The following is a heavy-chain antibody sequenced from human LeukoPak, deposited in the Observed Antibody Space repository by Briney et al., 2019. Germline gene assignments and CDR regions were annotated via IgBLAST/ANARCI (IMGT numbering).Heavy chain of an antibody. CDR3: ARGRDAVAGKWAKFDY. V-gene: IGHV1-46*01. D-gene: IGHD6-19*01. CDR1: GYTFTSYY. Sequence: ASVKVSCTASGYTFTSYYMHWVRQAPGQGLEWMGIINPSGGSTSYAQKFQGRVTMTRDMSTSTVYMELSSLRSEDTAVYYCARGRDAVAGKWAKFDYWGQGTLVTVSS. J-gene: IGHJ4*02. CDR2: INPSGGST.